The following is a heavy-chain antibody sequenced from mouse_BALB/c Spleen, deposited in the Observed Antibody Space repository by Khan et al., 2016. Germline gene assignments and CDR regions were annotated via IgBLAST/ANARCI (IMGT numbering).Heavy chain of an antibody. V-gene: IGHV3-2*02. CDR1: GYSITSDYA. J-gene: IGHJ1*01. Sequence: EVQLVESGPGLVKPSQSLSLTCTVTGYSITSDYAWNWIRQFPGNKLEWMGYISYSGSTSHKPSLKSRISSTRDTSKNQFILQLNSVTTEDTATYYCARAPPRWYFDVWGAGTTVTVSS. CDR2: ISYSGST. CDR3: ARAPPRWYFDV.